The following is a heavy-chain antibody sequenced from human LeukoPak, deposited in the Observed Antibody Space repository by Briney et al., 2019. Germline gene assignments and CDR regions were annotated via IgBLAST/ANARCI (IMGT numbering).Heavy chain of an antibody. J-gene: IGHJ5*02. Sequence: ASVKVSCKASGGTFSSYAISWVRQAPGQGLEWMGGIIPIFGTANYAQKFQGRVTITADESTSTAYVELSSLRSEDTAVYYCARGGLRFLEWSYNWFDPWGQGTLVTVSS. CDR2: IIPIFGTA. D-gene: IGHD3-3*01. CDR3: ARGGLRFLEWSYNWFDP. V-gene: IGHV1-69*13. CDR1: GGTFSSYA.